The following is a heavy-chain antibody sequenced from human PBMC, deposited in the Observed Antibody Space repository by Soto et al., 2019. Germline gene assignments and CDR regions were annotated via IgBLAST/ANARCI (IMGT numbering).Heavy chain of an antibody. CDR3: ARDAGDGYNYYFDY. D-gene: IGHD5-12*01. CDR2: VYYSGST. J-gene: IGHJ4*02. CDR1: GGSISSYY. Sequence: SETLSLTCTVSGGSISSYYWTWIRQPPGKGLEWIGYVYYSGSTNYNPSLKSRVTISVDTSKNQFSLKLSSVTAADTAVYYCARDAGDGYNYYFDYWGQGTLVTVSS. V-gene: IGHV4-59*01.